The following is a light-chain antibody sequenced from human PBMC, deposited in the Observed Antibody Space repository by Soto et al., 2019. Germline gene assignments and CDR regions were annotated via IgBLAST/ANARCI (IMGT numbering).Light chain of an antibody. CDR1: SGSIASNY. J-gene: IGLJ2*01. CDR3: QSSDSSNVV. V-gene: IGLV6-57*04. Sequence: NFMLTQPHSVSESPGKTVTISCTRSSGSIASNYVQWYQQRPGSAPTTVIYEDNQRPSGGPDRFSGSIDSSSTSASLIISVLKTEDEAYYCCQSSDSSNVVFGGGTQLTVL. CDR2: EDN.